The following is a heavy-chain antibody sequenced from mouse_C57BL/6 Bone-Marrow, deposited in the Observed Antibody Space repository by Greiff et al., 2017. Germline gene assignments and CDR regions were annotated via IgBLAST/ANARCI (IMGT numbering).Heavy chain of an antibody. CDR3: AREENWAWFAY. CDR1: GFTFTDYY. CDR2: IRNKANGYTT. D-gene: IGHD4-1*01. V-gene: IGHV7-3*01. Sequence: EVMLVESGGGLVQPGGSLSLSCAASGFTFTDYYMSWVRQPPGKALEWLGFIRNKANGYTTEYSASVKGRFTISRDNSQSILYLQMNALRAEDSATYYGAREENWAWFAYWGQGTLVTVSA. J-gene: IGHJ3*01.